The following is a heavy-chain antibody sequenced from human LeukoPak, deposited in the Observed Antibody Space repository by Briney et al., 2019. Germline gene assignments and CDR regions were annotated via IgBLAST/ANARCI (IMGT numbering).Heavy chain of an antibody. Sequence: GESLKISCKGSGDSFISYWIGWVRQMPGKGLEWMGIIYPGDSDILYSPSFQGQVTISVDRSISTAYLQWSSLKASDTAIYYCARHRKGKEQLTLDYFYYYMDVWGKGTTVTVSS. CDR2: IYPGDSDI. J-gene: IGHJ6*03. CDR1: GDSFISYW. D-gene: IGHD1/OR15-1a*01. V-gene: IGHV5-51*01. CDR3: ARHRKGKEQLTLDYFYYYMDV.